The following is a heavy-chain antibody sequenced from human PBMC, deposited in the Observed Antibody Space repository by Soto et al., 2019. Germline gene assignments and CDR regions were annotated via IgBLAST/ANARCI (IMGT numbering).Heavy chain of an antibody. Sequence: QITLKESGPTLVKPTQTLTLTCTFSGFSLSTNGVGVGWIRQPPGKALEWLALIYWDDDKRYSPSLKSRLTITKDTSKKQVVFTMTNIDPVDTATYYCARLRPFYYFDFWGQGTLVTVSS. D-gene: IGHD2-15*01. J-gene: IGHJ4*02. V-gene: IGHV2-5*02. CDR3: ARLRPFYYFDF. CDR1: GFSLSTNGVG. CDR2: IYWDDDK.